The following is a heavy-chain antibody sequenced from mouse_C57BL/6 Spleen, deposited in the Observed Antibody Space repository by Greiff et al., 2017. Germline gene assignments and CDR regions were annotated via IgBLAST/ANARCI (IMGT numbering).Heavy chain of an antibody. V-gene: IGHV1-55*01. D-gene: IGHD2-1*01. Sequence: VQLQQPGAELVKPGASVKMSCKASGYTFTSYWIPWVKQRPGQGLEWIGDIYPGSGSTNYNEKFKSKATLTVDTTSSTAYMQLSSQTSEDSAVYDCARIRYCNIDDWGKGTTLTVSS. CDR1: GYTFTSYW. CDR3: ARIRYCNIDD. J-gene: IGHJ2*01. CDR2: IYPGSGST.